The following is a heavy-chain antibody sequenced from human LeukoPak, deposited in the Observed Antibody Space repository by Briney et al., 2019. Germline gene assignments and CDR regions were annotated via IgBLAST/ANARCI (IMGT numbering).Heavy chain of an antibody. CDR1: GFTFSSYG. V-gene: IGHV3-33*01. Sequence: PGRSLRLSCAASGFTFSSYGMHWVRQAPGKGLEWVAVIWYDGSNKYYTDSVKGRFTISRDNSKDTLYLQMNSLRAEDTAVYYCARADSGNYPFDYWGQGTLVTVSS. CDR3: ARADSGNYPFDY. CDR2: IWYDGSNK. J-gene: IGHJ4*02. D-gene: IGHD1-26*01.